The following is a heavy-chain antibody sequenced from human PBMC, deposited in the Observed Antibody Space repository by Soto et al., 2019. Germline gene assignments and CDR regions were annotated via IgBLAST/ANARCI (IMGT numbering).Heavy chain of an antibody. J-gene: IGHJ4*02. V-gene: IGHV3-23*01. Sequence: GGSLRRSWAASGFTFSSYGMSWVRQAPGKGLEWVSAISGSGGSTYYADSVKGRFTISRDNSKNTLYLQMNSLRAEDTAVYYCAKDLVTYRHGDYFDYWGQGTLVTVSS. D-gene: IGHD6-13*01. CDR1: GFTFSSYG. CDR3: AKDLVTYRHGDYFDY. CDR2: ISGSGGST.